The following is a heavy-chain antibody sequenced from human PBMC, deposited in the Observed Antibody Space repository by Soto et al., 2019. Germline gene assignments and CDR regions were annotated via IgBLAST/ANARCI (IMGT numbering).Heavy chain of an antibody. CDR2: ISYDGSNK. CDR3: ARDSLNRGAFDI. Sequence: GESLKISCAASGFTFSSYAMHWVRQAPGKGLEWVAVISYDGSNKYYADSVKGRFTISRDNSKNTLYLQMNSLRAEDTAVYYCARDSLNRGAFDIWGQGTMVTVS. V-gene: IGHV3-30-3*01. D-gene: IGHD3-10*01. J-gene: IGHJ3*02. CDR1: GFTFSSYA.